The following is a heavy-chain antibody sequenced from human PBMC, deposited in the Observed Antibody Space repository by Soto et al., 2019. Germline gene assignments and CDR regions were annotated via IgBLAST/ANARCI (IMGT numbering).Heavy chain of an antibody. CDR3: ARAGCDGGTCYTLVGLRYGMDV. Sequence: QVQLVESGGGVVQPGRSLRLSCAASGFTFSNYAMYWVRQAPGKGLEWVAVISYDGNNKYYADSVKGRFTISRDNSKKTLSLQMNSLRAEDTAVYYCARAGCDGGTCYTLVGLRYGMDVWGQGTTVTVYS. CDR2: ISYDGNNK. V-gene: IGHV3-30-3*01. J-gene: IGHJ6*02. CDR1: GFTFSNYA. D-gene: IGHD2-15*01.